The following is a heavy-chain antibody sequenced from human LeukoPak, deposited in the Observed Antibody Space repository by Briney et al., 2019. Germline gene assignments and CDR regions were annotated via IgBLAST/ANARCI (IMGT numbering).Heavy chain of an antibody. D-gene: IGHD3-10*02. J-gene: IGHJ4*02. CDR2: TFYTGST. CDR1: GGSISSYY. V-gene: IGHV4-59*08. Sequence: SETLSLTCTVSGGSISSYYWSWIRQPPGKGLEWIGWTFYTGSTNYNPSLKSRVTISVDTSKNQFSLRLTSVTATDTAVYYCARHRSMFDKRGYFDHWGQGTVVTVSS. CDR3: ARHRSMFDKRGYFDH.